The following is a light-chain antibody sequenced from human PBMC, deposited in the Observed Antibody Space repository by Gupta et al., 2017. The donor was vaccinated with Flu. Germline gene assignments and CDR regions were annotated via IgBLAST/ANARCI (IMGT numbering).Light chain of an antibody. CDR3: QLYGTSPRFT. CDR2: GAA. Sequence: TPSLSPGEGATISCRSSQFVGNTYFAWYLSRPGQAPRLLVYGAAVRTTGVPDRFSGSGSGTDVTLTISRLEPEDFGVYYCQLYGTSPRFTFGPGTRVDMK. V-gene: IGKV3-20*01. J-gene: IGKJ3*01. CDR1: QFVGNTY.